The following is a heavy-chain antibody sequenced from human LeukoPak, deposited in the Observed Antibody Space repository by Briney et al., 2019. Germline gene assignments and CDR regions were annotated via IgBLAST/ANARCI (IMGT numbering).Heavy chain of an antibody. Sequence: PSETLSLTCTVSGGSISSYYWSWIRQPPGKGLEWIGYIYYSGSTNYNPSLKSRATISVDTSKNQFSLKLSSVTAADTAVYYCARHACSGGSCYFFDYWGQGTLVTVSS. CDR3: ARHACSGGSCYFFDY. J-gene: IGHJ4*02. D-gene: IGHD2-15*01. V-gene: IGHV4-59*08. CDR1: GGSISSYY. CDR2: IYYSGST.